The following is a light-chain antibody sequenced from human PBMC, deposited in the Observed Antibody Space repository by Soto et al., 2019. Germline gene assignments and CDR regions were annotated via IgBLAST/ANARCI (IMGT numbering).Light chain of an antibody. J-gene: IGLJ2*01. Sequence: QSVLTQPASVSGSPGQSITISCTGTSSDVGGYNYVSWYQQHPGKAPKLMIYDVSNRPSGVSNRFYGSKSGNTASLTISGLQAEDEADYYCSSYTSSSTLEVVFGGGTKLTVL. CDR2: DVS. CDR1: SSDVGGYNY. CDR3: SSYTSSSTLEVV. V-gene: IGLV2-14*01.